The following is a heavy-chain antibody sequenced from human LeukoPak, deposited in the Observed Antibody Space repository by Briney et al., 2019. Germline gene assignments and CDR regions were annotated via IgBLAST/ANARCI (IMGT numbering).Heavy chain of an antibody. CDR3: ARVDEYRSGGSCPFDY. J-gene: IGHJ4*02. V-gene: IGHV3-30*04. D-gene: IGHD2-15*01. CDR2: ISYDGSNK. CDR1: GFTFSSYA. Sequence: GGSLRLSCAASGFTFSSYAMHWVRQAPGKGLEWVAVISYDGSNKYYADSVKGRFTISRDNSKNTLYLQMNSLRAEDTAVYYCARVDEYRSGGSCPFDYWGQGTLVTVSS.